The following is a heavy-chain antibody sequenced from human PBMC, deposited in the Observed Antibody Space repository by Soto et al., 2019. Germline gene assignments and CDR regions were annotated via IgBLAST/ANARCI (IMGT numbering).Heavy chain of an antibody. CDR3: AKRRDYYDSSDYFTGFDY. J-gene: IGHJ4*02. CDR2: ISGSGVST. CDR1: GFSFSTYA. V-gene: IGHV3-23*01. Sequence: GGSLRLSCAASGFSFSTYAMSWVRQAPGKGLEWVSAISGSGVSTYYADSVKGRFTISRDNSKNTLSLQMNSLRAEDTAVYYCAKRRDYYDSSDYFTGFDYWGQGTLVTVSS. D-gene: IGHD3-22*01.